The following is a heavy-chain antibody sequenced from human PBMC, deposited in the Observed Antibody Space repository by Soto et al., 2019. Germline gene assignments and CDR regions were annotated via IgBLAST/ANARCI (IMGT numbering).Heavy chain of an antibody. J-gene: IGHJ6*02. V-gene: IGHV3-23*01. CDR3: ANSLPFLWFGELLSHYYYGMDV. CDR1: GFTFSSYA. Sequence: GGSLRLSCAASGFTFSSYAMSWVRQAPGKGLEWVSAISGSGGSTYYADSVKGRFTISRDNSKNTLYLQMNSLRAEDTAVYYCANSLPFLWFGELLSHYYYGMDVWGQGTTVTVSS. CDR2: ISGSGGST. D-gene: IGHD3-10*01.